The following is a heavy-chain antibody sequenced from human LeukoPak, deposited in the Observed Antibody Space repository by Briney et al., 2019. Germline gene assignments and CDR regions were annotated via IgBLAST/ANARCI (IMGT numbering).Heavy chain of an antibody. V-gene: IGHV1-2*02. J-gene: IGHJ4*02. D-gene: IGHD6-13*01. CDR2: INPNSGVT. Sequence: ASVKVSCKASGYTFTGFYIHWVRQAPGQGLEWMGWINPNSGVTNYAQKFQGRVTLTRDTSISTVYMELSSLRSDDTAVYYCEMGQQQMYGTFDYWGQGTLVTVSS. CDR3: EMGQQQMYGTFDY. CDR1: GYTFTGFY.